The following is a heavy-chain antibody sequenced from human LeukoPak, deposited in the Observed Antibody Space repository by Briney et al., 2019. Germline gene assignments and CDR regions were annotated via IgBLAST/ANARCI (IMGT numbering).Heavy chain of an antibody. CDR2: INPNSGGT. CDR3: ARDLYGQAMDYYDSSGFDY. V-gene: IGHV1-2*06. D-gene: IGHD3-22*01. CDR1: GYTFTGYY. J-gene: IGHJ4*02. Sequence: ASVKVSCKASGYTFTGYYMHWVRQAPGQGLEWMGRINPNSGGTNYAQKFRGRVTMTRDTSISTAYMELSSLRSEDTAVYYCARDLYGQAMDYYDSSGFDYWGQGTLVTVSS.